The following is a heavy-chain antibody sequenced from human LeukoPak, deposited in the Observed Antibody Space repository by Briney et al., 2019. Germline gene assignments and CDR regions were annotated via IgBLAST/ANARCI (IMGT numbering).Heavy chain of an antibody. D-gene: IGHD3-3*01. J-gene: IGHJ4*02. CDR2: INAGNGNT. Sequence: PGGSLRLSCAASGYTFTSYAMHWVRQAPGQRLEWMGWINAGNGNTKYSQEFQGRVTITRDTSASTAYMELSSLRSEDMAVYYCARDILGDFWSGEGAPFDYWGQGTLVTVSS. CDR1: GYTFTSYA. V-gene: IGHV1-3*03. CDR3: ARDILGDFWSGEGAPFDY.